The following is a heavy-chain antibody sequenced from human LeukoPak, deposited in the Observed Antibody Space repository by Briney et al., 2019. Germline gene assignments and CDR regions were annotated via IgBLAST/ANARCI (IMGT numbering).Heavy chain of an antibody. J-gene: IGHJ4*02. CDR1: GYTFTGYY. Sequence: ASVKVSCKASGYTFTGYYIHCVRQAPGQGLKWMGRINPKSGGTNYAQKFQGRVAMTRDTSISTAYMELSRLRSDDTAVYYCARDLFYSSSSDFDYWGQGTLVTVSS. D-gene: IGHD6-6*01. V-gene: IGHV1-2*06. CDR3: ARDLFYSSSSDFDY. CDR2: INPKSGGT.